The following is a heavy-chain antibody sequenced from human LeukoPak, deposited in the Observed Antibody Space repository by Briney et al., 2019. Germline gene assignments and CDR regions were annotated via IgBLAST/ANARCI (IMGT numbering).Heavy chain of an antibody. CDR2: ISYDGSNK. CDR3: AKDPSEMSYYFDC. Sequence: PGRSLRLSCAASGFTFSSYGMHWVRQAPGKGLEWVAVISYDGSNKYYADSVKGRFTISRDNSKNTLYLQMNSLRAEDTAVYYCAKDPSEMSYYFDCWGQGTLVTVSS. CDR1: GFTFSSYG. J-gene: IGHJ4*02. D-gene: IGHD5-24*01. V-gene: IGHV3-30*18.